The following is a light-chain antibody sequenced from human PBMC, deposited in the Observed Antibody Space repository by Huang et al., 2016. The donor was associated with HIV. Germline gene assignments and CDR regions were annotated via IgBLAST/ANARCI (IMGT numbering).Light chain of an antibody. Sequence: DIQMTQSPSTLSASVGDRVTITCRASQSISSWLAWYQQNPGKAPKVLIYKASSLESGVPSRFSSSGSGTDFTLTISSLQPDDFATYYCQQYNRYSYTFGQGTNLEIK. CDR3: QQYNRYSYT. J-gene: IGKJ2*01. CDR1: QSISSW. V-gene: IGKV1-5*03. CDR2: KAS.